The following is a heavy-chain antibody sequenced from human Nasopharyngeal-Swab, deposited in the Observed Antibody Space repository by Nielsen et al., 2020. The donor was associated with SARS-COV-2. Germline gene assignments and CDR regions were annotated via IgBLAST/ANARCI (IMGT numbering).Heavy chain of an antibody. V-gene: IGHV4-34*01. Sequence: WIRQPPGKGLEWIGEINHSGSTNYSPSLKSRVTLSVDTSKNHFSLELAYVTAADTAVYYCARELGARNLYFDSWDQATLVTVSS. CDR2: INHSGST. CDR3: ARELGARNLYFDS. D-gene: IGHD1-26*01. J-gene: IGHJ4*02.